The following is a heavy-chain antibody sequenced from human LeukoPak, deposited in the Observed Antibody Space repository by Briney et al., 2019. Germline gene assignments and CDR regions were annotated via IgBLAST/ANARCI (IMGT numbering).Heavy chain of an antibody. J-gene: IGHJ6*02. V-gene: IGHV4-30-4*01. CDR1: GGSISSGDYY. D-gene: IGHD2-2*01. CDR2: IYYSGST. Sequence: PSETLSLTCTVSGGSISSGDYYWSWIRQPPGQGLEWIGYIYYSGSTNYNPSLKSRVTISVYTSKNQFSLKLSSVAAADTAVYYCARDFYCRSTSCPSDYYYYGMDVWGQGTTVTVSS. CDR3: ARDFYCRSTSCPSDYYYYGMDV.